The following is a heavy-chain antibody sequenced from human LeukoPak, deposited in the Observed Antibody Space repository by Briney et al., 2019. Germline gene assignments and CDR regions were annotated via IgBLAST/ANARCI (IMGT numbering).Heavy chain of an antibody. CDR3: ARDVRGYSGSYYYYYYYMDV. CDR2: IYSGGST. Sequence: GGSLRLSCAASGFTVSSNYMSWVRQAPGKGLEWVSVIYSGGSTYYADSVKGRFTISRDNSKNTLYLQMNSLRAEGTAVYYCARDVRGYSGSYYYYYYYMDVWGKGTTVTISS. D-gene: IGHD1-26*01. CDR1: GFTVSSNY. V-gene: IGHV3-53*01. J-gene: IGHJ6*03.